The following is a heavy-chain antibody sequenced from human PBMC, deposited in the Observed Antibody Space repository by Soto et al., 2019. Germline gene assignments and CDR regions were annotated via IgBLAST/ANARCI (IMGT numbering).Heavy chain of an antibody. D-gene: IGHD3-22*01. V-gene: IGHV3-30-3*01. J-gene: IGHJ3*01. CDR2: ISYDGSNK. Sequence: PGGSLRLSCAASGFTFSSYAMHWVRQAPGKGLEWVAVISYDGSNKYYADSVKGRFTISRDNSKNTLYLQMNSLRAEDMAVYFCVRDRDNYDGSGYPSPGDAVDVW. CDR1: GFTFSSYA. CDR3: VRDRDNYDGSGYPSPGDAVDV.